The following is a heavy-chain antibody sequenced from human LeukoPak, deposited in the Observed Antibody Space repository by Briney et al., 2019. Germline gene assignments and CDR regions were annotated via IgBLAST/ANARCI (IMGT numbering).Heavy chain of an antibody. CDR3: ARAPAVTFFDY. J-gene: IGHJ4*02. CDR2: IYHSGST. CDR1: GGSISSSNW. Sequence: SETLFLTCAVSGGSISSSNWWSWVRQPPGKGLEWLGEIYHSGSTNYNPSLKSRDPISVDQPKHQLSLQLTSVTAAHTAVYYCARAPAVTFFDYWGQGTLVTVSS. D-gene: IGHD4-17*01. V-gene: IGHV4-4*02.